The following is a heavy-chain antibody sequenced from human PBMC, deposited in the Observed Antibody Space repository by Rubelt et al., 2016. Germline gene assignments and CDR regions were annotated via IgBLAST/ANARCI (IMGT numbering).Heavy chain of an antibody. CDR3: ARESSSGWYIDY. Sequence: QVQLVQSGAEVKKPGASVKVSCKASGYTFTGYYMHWVRQAPGQGLEWVGRINPNSGGTNYARKFKGRGTMTRDTSITTAYMELSRLRSDDTAVFYCARESSSGWYIDYWGQGTLVTVSS. CDR1: GYTFTGYY. CDR2: INPNSGGT. J-gene: IGHJ4*02. D-gene: IGHD6-19*01. V-gene: IGHV1-2*06.